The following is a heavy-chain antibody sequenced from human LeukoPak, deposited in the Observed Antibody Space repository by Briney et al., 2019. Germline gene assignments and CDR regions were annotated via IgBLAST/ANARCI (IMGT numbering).Heavy chain of an antibody. CDR1: GFNFSGHA. V-gene: IGHV3-64*01. CDR2: ITSDGGNT. D-gene: IGHD3-22*01. J-gene: IGHJ4*02. CDR3: ARDRNYYDSSGYYIYYFDY. Sequence: GGSLRLSCAASGFNFSGHAMHWVRQAPGKGLEYVSAITSDGGNTNYATSVKGRFLISRDNSKNMLYLQMGSLRTEDMAVYYCARDRNYYDSSGYYIYYFDYWGQGTLVTVSS.